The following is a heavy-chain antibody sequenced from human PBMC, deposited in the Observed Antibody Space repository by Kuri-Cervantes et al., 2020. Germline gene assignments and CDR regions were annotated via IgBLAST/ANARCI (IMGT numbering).Heavy chain of an antibody. J-gene: IGHJ4*02. CDR1: GFTFSGYA. D-gene: IGHD2-15*01. Sequence: GESLKISCAASGFTFSGYAMSWVRQAPGKGLEWVSAISGSGGSTYYADSVKGRFTISRDNSKNTLYLQMNSLRAEDTAVYYCARAADVVVVAAEFDYWGQGTLVTVSS. CDR3: ARAADVVVVAAEFDY. V-gene: IGHV3-23*01. CDR2: ISGSGGST.